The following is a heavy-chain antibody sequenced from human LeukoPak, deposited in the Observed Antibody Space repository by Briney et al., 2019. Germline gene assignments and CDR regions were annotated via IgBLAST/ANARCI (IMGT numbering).Heavy chain of an antibody. Sequence: GSLRLSCAASGFTFSSYAMSWVRQAPRKGLEWVSAISGSGGSTYYADSVEGRFTISRDNSKNTLYLQMNSLRAEDTAVYYCAKDSSILKGYFDYWGQGTLVTVSS. J-gene: IGHJ4*02. D-gene: IGHD6-13*01. V-gene: IGHV3-23*01. CDR2: ISGSGGST. CDR1: GFTFSSYA. CDR3: AKDSSILKGYFDY.